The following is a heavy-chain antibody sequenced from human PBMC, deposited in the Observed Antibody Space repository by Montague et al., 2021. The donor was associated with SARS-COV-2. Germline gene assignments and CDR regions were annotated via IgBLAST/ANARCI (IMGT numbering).Heavy chain of an antibody. CDR2: YYSWTT. D-gene: IGHD2-21*01. Sequence: YYSWTTYYNPSLKSRVTISVDTSKNQFSLKLRSVTAADTAVFYCARDHSSWGQGTLVTVSS. CDR3: ARDHSS. V-gene: IGHV4-30-2*05. J-gene: IGHJ5*02.